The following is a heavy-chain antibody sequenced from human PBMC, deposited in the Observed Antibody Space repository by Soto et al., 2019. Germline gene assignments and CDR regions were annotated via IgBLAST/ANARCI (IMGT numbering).Heavy chain of an antibody. CDR1: GVTLSDVW. J-gene: IGHJ4*02. CDR3: SHGYYQYFES. D-gene: IGHD5-18*01. CDR2: IKSQTDGGTL. Sequence: GGSLRLSCAVSGVTLSDVWMNWVRQAPGKGPEWVGRIKSQTDGGTLDYAAPVKDRFTISRDDSQNTLYLQMNSLKTEDTAVYYCSHGYYQYFESWGQGTLVTVYS. V-gene: IGHV3-15*07.